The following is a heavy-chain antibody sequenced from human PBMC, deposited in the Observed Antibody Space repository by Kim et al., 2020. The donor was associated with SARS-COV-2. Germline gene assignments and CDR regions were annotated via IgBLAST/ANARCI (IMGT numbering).Heavy chain of an antibody. CDR2: IYYSGST. CDR1: GGSISSSSYY. Sequence: SETLSLTCTVSGGSISSSSYYWGWIRQPPGKGLEWIGSIYYSGSTYYNPSLKSRVTISVDTSKNQFSLKLSSVTAADTAVYYCARYMPSRDYGLSLDPWG. J-gene: IGHJ5*02. D-gene: IGHD4-17*01. CDR3: ARYMPSRDYGLSLDP. V-gene: IGHV4-39*07.